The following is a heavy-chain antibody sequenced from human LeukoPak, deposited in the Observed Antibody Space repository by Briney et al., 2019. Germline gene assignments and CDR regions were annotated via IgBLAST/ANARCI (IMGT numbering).Heavy chain of an antibody. CDR1: GFSFSSAW. J-gene: IGHJ4*02. D-gene: IGHD1-26*01. Sequence: GGSLRLSCSASGFSFSSAWMSWVRQAPGEGLEWVGRIKSKTDGGTTDYAAPVKGRFTISRDDSANTLYLQMNSLKTEDTAVYFCATEYYGSFNYWGQGTLVTVSS. CDR2: IKSKTDGGTT. CDR3: ATEYYGSFNY. V-gene: IGHV3-15*01.